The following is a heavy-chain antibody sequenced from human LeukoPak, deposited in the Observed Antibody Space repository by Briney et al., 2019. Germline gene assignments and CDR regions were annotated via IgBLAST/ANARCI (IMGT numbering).Heavy chain of an antibody. CDR1: GFSLSTSGVG. CDR3: ARRRLEKGTTVTSAFDY. D-gene: IGHD4-17*01. Sequence: SGPTLVNPTQSLTLTCTFSGFSLSTSGVGVGWIRQPPGKALECLVLIYWNDGKDYSPSLRSRLTITKDISKNQVVLTMTNMDPVDTATYFCARRRLEKGTTVTSAFDYWGQGTLVTVSS. CDR2: IYWNDGK. J-gene: IGHJ4*02. V-gene: IGHV2-5*01.